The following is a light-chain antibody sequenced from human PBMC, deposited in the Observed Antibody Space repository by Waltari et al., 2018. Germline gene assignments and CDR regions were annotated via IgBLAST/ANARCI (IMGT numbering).Light chain of an antibody. CDR2: AAS. J-gene: IGKJ2*01. CDR3: QQLNSYPLT. Sequence: ELVLTQSPGTLSLSPGERATLSCRASQSVSKYLAWYQQRPGQAPRLLIYAASTLQSGVPSRFSGSGSGTDFTLTISSLQPEDFATYYCQQLNSYPLTFGQGTKLEIK. CDR1: QSVSKY. V-gene: IGKV3-15*01.